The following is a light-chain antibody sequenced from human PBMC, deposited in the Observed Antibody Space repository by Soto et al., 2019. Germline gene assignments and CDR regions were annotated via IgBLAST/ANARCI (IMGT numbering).Light chain of an antibody. Sequence: DIVMTQSPLSLPVTPGEPASISCRSSQSLRHHNGYYYLDWYLQKPGQSPQVLLYLGSNRASGVHDRVSGNGSGTVFTLKISRVEAEEVGVYYCLQTLQAPYSFGQGTKLEIK. CDR2: LGS. CDR1: QSLRHHNGYYY. J-gene: IGKJ2*01. CDR3: LQTLQAPYS. V-gene: IGKV2-28*01.